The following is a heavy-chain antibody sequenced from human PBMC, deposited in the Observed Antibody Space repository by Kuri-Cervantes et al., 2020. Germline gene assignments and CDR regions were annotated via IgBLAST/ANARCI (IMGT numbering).Heavy chain of an antibody. V-gene: IGHV4-34*01. CDR3: ARARGSGSLRGAFDI. Sequence: SETLSLTCAVYGGSFSGYYWSWIRQPPGKGLEWIGEINHSGSTNYNPSLKSRITISVDTSKNQFSLKLSSVTAADTAVYYCARARGSGSLRGAFDIWGQGTTVTVSS. D-gene: IGHD3-10*01. CDR2: INHSGST. J-gene: IGHJ3*02. CDR1: GGSFSGYY.